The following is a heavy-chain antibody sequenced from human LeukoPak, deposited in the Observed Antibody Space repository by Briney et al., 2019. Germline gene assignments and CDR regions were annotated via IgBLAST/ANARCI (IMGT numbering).Heavy chain of an antibody. Sequence: GASVKVSCKASGYTVTSYGISWVRQAPGQGLEWMGWISAYNGNTNYAQKLQGRVTMTTDTSTSTAYMELRSLRSDDTAVYYCAAPLCSGGSCYSGEYFQHWGQGTLVTVSS. J-gene: IGHJ1*01. CDR3: AAPLCSGGSCYSGEYFQH. V-gene: IGHV1-18*01. CDR1: GYTVTSYG. CDR2: ISAYNGNT. D-gene: IGHD2-15*01.